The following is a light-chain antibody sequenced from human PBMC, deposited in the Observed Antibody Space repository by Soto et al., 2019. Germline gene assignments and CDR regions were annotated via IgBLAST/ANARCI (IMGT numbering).Light chain of an antibody. J-gene: IGKJ2*01. CDR1: QSISRY. CDR2: SAS. Sequence: IHSAQSQSSLSASVGDRVTITCRADQSISRYLNWYQQKPGRAPNLLIYSASTLQSGVPSRFSGSGSETDFTLTISILQAEDGAPYYCQQCYSAPRTFGHGSKVDI. CDR3: QQCYSAPRT. V-gene: IGKV1-39*01.